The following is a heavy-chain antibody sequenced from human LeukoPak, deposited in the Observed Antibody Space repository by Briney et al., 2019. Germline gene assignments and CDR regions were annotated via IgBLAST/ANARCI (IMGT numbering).Heavy chain of an antibody. J-gene: IGHJ4*02. CDR3: ARDVWFGELVDY. D-gene: IGHD3-10*01. Sequence: ASVKVSCKASGGTFSSYAISWVRQAPGQGLEWMGGIIPIFGTANYAQKFQGRVTITTDESTSTAYMELSSLRSEDTAVYYCARDVWFGELVDYWGQGTLVTVSS. CDR2: IIPIFGTA. CDR1: GGTFSSYA. V-gene: IGHV1-69*05.